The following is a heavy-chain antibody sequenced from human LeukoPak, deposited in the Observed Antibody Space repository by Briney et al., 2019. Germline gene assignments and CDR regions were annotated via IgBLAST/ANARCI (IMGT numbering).Heavy chain of an antibody. J-gene: IGHJ6*03. D-gene: IGHD2-2*01. CDR2: INHSGST. CDR1: GGSFSGHY. CDR3: ARLYCSSTSCHYYMDA. Sequence: SETLSLTCAVYGGSFSGHYWSWIRQPPGKGLEWIGEINHSGSTNYNPSLKSRVTISVDTSKNQFSLKLRSVTAADTAVYYCARLYCSSTSCHYYMDAWGKGTTVTISS. V-gene: IGHV4-34*01.